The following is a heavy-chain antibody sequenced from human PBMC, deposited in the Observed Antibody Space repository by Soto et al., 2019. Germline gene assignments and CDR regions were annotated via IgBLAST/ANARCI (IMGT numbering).Heavy chain of an antibody. CDR2: IYSGGST. CDR1: GVTVSSNY. CDR3: ARHGYNYGGGYFDY. Sequence: GGSLRLSCAASGVTVSSNYMSWVRQAPGKGLEWVSVIYSGGSTYYTDSVKGRFTISRDNSKNTLYLQMNSLRAEDTAVYYCARHGYNYGGGYFDYWGQGTLVTVSS. D-gene: IGHD5-18*01. V-gene: IGHV3-66*04. J-gene: IGHJ4*02.